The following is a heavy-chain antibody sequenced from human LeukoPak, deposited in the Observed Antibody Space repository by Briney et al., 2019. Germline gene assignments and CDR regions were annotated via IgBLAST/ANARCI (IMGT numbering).Heavy chain of an antibody. Sequence: ASVKVTCKASGYTFTSYGSSWVRQAPGQGLEWMGCINAYNGNTNNTQKLQGRVTITPYTPPSTAYMELRSLRSDDTAVYYCARGRVGGYCSSTSCYAFDIWGQGTMVTVSS. V-gene: IGHV1-18*04. CDR1: GYTFTSYG. D-gene: IGHD2-2*01. J-gene: IGHJ3*02. CDR3: ARGRVGGYCSSTSCYAFDI. CDR2: INAYNGNT.